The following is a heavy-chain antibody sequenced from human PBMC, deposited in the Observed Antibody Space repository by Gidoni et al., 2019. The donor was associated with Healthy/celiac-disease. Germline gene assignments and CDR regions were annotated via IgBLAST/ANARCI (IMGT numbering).Heavy chain of an antibody. CDR2: ISGSGGST. Sequence: EVQLLESGGGLVQPGGSLRLSCSASGFTFSGYAMSWLRQAPGKGLEWVSGISGSGGSTYYADDVKGRFTISRDKSKNTLYLQMNSLRAEDTAVYYCAKGNHPVAAPLDYWGQGTLVTVSS. CDR1: GFTFSGYA. V-gene: IGHV3-23*01. J-gene: IGHJ4*02. CDR3: AKGNHPVAAPLDY. D-gene: IGHD6-19*01.